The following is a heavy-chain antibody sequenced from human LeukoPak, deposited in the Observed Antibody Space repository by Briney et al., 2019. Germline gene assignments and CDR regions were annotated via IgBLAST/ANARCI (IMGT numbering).Heavy chain of an antibody. CDR3: ARDQGGSYAADY. CDR1: GYTFTSYY. CDR2: INPSGGST. J-gene: IGHJ4*02. D-gene: IGHD1-26*01. Sequence: ASVKVSCKASGYTFTSYYMHWVRQAPGQGLEWMGIINPSGGSTSYAQKFQGRVTMTRDTSTSTAYLELSSLRSEDTAVYYCARDQGGSYAADYWGQGTLVTVSS. V-gene: IGHV1-46*01.